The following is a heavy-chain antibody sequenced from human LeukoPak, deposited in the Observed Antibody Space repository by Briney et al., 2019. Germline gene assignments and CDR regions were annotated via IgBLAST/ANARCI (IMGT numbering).Heavy chain of an antibody. J-gene: IGHJ4*02. D-gene: IGHD3-10*01. V-gene: IGHV1-18*01. Sequence: ASVTVSCKASGYTFTSYGINWVRQAPGQGLEWMGWISAYNGNTNYAQKLQGRVTMTTDTSTSTAYMELRSLRSDDTAVYYCARGDYYGSGTYYKKTVDYWGQGTLVTVSS. CDR1: GYTFTSYG. CDR2: ISAYNGNT. CDR3: ARGDYYGSGTYYKKTVDY.